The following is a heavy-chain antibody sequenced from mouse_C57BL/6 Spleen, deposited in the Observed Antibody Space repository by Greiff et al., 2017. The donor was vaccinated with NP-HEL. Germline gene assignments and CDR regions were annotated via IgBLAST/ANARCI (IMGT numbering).Heavy chain of an antibody. CDR3: ARVWDKSNPYFAY. D-gene: IGHD2-5*01. Sequence: VKLQESGAELARPGASVKLSCKASGYTFTSYGISWVKQRTGQGLEWIGEIYPRSGNTYYNEKFKGKATLTADKSSSTAYMELRSLTSEDSAVYFCARVWDKSNPYFAYWGQGTTLTVSS. V-gene: IGHV1-81*01. CDR1: GYTFTSYG. J-gene: IGHJ2*01. CDR2: IYPRSGNT.